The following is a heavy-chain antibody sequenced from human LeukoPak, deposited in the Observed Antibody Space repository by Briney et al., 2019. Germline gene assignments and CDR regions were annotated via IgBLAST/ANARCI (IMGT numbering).Heavy chain of an antibody. V-gene: IGHV4-61*02. J-gene: IGHJ6*03. D-gene: IGHD3-16*01. CDR3: ARDSEGGFETYYYYYYYMDV. Sequence: SETLSLTCTVSGGSISSGSYYWSWIRQPAGKGLEWIGRIYTSGSTNYNPSLKSRVTISVDTSKNQFSLKLSSVTAADTAVYYCARDSEGGFETYYYYYYYMDVWGKGTTVTVSS. CDR2: IYTSGST. CDR1: GGSISSGSYY.